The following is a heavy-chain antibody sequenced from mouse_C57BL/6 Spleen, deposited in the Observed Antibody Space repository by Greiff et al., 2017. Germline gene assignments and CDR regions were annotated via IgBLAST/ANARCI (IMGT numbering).Heavy chain of an antibody. CDR1: GYSITSGYY. J-gene: IGHJ4*01. V-gene: IGHV3-6*01. CDR3: ARDGYYEGAMDY. CDR2: ISYDGSN. Sequence: EVKLQESGPGLVKPSQSLSLTCSVTGYSITSGYYWNWIRQFPGNKLEWMGYISYDGSNNYNPSLKNRISNTRDTSKNQFFLKLNSVTTEDTATYYCARDGYYEGAMDYWGQGTSVTVSS. D-gene: IGHD2-3*01.